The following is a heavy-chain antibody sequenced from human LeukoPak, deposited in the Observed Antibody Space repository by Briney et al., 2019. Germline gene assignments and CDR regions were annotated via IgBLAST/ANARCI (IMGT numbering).Heavy chain of an antibody. J-gene: IGHJ4*02. CDR1: GFTFTNFA. CDR2: INEVGDGT. Sequence: GGSLRLSCAASGFTFTNFAMSWVRQAPGGGLEWVSAINEVGDGTFYADSVKGRFTISRDNSRDTIYLDLNNLRAEDTAMYYCAKDEDNWGQGTLVIVSS. V-gene: IGHV3-23*01. D-gene: IGHD2-15*01. CDR3: AKDEDN.